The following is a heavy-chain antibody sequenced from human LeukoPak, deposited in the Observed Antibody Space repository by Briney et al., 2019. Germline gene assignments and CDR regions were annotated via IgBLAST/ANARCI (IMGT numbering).Heavy chain of an antibody. Sequence: SQTLSLTCAVSGGSISSGGYSWSWIRQPPGKGLEWIGYIYHSGSTYYNPSPKSRVTISVDRSKNQFSLKLSSVTAADTAVYYCAREVDSRKGYYFDYWGQGTLVTVSS. V-gene: IGHV4-30-2*01. CDR2: IYHSGST. CDR3: AREVDSRKGYYFDY. CDR1: GGSISSGGYS. D-gene: IGHD3-22*01. J-gene: IGHJ4*02.